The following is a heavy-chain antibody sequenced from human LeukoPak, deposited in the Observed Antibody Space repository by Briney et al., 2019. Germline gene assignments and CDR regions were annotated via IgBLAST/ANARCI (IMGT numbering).Heavy chain of an antibody. Sequence: ASVKVSCKVSGYTLTGFSIHWVRQAPGRGLEWVGGFDPVQGKTLYAQKFQGRVTMTEDTSTDTAYMELGGLRSEDTAVYFCATGSAAIVDYLDNWGQGTLVTVSS. J-gene: IGHJ4*02. CDR2: FDPVQGKT. CDR1: GYTLTGFS. V-gene: IGHV1-24*01. D-gene: IGHD2-2*02. CDR3: ATGSAAIVDYLDN.